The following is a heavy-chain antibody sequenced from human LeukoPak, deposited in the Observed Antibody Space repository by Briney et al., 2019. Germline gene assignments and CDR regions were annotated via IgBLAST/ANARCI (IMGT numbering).Heavy chain of an antibody. Sequence: ASVKVSCKASGYTFTSYGISWVRQAPGQGREWMGWISAYNGNTNYAQKLQGRVTMTTDTSTSTAYMELRSLRSDDMAVYYCARDGAYYDSSGYPDYWGQGTLVTVSS. CDR1: GYTFTSYG. CDR3: ARDGAYYDSSGYPDY. V-gene: IGHV1-18*03. D-gene: IGHD3-22*01. CDR2: ISAYNGNT. J-gene: IGHJ4*02.